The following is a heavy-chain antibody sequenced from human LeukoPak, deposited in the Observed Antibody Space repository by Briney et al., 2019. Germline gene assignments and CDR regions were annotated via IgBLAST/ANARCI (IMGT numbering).Heavy chain of an antibody. CDR3: ARDNSPAAGFDY. CDR2: IYHSGST. V-gene: IGHV4-4*02. J-gene: IGHJ4*02. D-gene: IGHD6-13*01. CDR1: GGSISSSNW. Sequence: PSGTLSLNYAVFGGSISSSNWWSWVRQPPGKGLEWIGEIYHSGSTNYNPSLKSRVTISVDKSKNQFSLKLSSVTAADTAVYYCARDNSPAAGFDYWGQGTLVTVSS.